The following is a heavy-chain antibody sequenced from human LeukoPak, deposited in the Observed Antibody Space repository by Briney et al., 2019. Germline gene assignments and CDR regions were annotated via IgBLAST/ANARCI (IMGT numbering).Heavy chain of an antibody. D-gene: IGHD5-18*01. CDR1: GGSIDTGSYY. Sequence: SETLSLTCTVSGGSIDTGSYYWGWIRQPPGKGLEWIGSIYYRGSTYYTPSLRGRVTISVDTSKNQFSLTLGSVSATDTAVYYCVSPRGFSYGYFDYWGQGTLVTVSS. CDR2: IYYRGST. V-gene: IGHV4-39*01. CDR3: VSPRGFSYGYFDY. J-gene: IGHJ4*02.